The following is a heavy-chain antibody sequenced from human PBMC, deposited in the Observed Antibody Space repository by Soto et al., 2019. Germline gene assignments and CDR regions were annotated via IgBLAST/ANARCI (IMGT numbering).Heavy chain of an antibody. J-gene: IGHJ5*02. V-gene: IGHV4-39*01. Sequence: SSETLSLTCTVSGGSISSSSYYWGWIRQPPGKGLEWIGSIYYSGSTYYNPSLKSRVTISVDTSKNQFSLKLSSVTAADTAVYYCARVGVSVRDCSGGSCYPPLGVAENWFDPSGQGTRVTVSS. D-gene: IGHD2-15*01. CDR3: ARVGVSVRDCSGGSCYPPLGVAENWFDP. CDR1: GGSISSSSYY. CDR2: IYYSGST.